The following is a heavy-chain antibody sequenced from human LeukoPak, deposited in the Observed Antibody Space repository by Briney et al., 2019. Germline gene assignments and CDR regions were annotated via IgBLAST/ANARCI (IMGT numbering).Heavy chain of an antibody. CDR2: ISWNSGSI. Sequence: GGSLRLSCAASGFTFDDYAMHWVRQAPGKGLEWVSGISWNSGSIGYADSVKGRFTISRDNAKNSLYLQMNSLRAEDMALYYCAKDLEYQLLSEESLFDYWGQGTLVTDSS. D-gene: IGHD2-2*01. J-gene: IGHJ4*02. V-gene: IGHV3-9*03. CDR3: AKDLEYQLLSEESLFDY. CDR1: GFTFDDYA.